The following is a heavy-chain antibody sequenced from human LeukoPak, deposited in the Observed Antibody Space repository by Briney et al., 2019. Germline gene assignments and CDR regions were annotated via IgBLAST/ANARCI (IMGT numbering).Heavy chain of an antibody. CDR2: IWYDGSNK. D-gene: IGHD6-19*01. Sequence: GGSLRLSCAASGFTFSSYGMHWVRQAPGKGLEWVAVIWYDGSNKYYADSVKGRFTISRDNPKNTLYLQVNSLRAEDTAVYYCARVQYYYYYYGMDVWGQGTTVTVSS. CDR1: GFTFSSYG. V-gene: IGHV3-33*01. J-gene: IGHJ6*02. CDR3: ARVQYYYYYYGMDV.